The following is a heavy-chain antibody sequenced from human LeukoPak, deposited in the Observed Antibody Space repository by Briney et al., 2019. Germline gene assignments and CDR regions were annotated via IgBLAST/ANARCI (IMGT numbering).Heavy chain of an antibody. J-gene: IGHJ4*02. V-gene: IGHV4-59*01. Sequence: NASETLSLTCTVSGGSTNSYYWSWIRQPPGKGLEWIGYIYDSGSTNYNPSLKSRVTISVDTSKNQFSLKLSSVTAADTAVYYCARDRGSGWYLLDYWGQGTLVTVSS. CDR3: ARDRGSGWYLLDY. CDR2: IYDSGST. D-gene: IGHD6-19*01. CDR1: GGSTNSYY.